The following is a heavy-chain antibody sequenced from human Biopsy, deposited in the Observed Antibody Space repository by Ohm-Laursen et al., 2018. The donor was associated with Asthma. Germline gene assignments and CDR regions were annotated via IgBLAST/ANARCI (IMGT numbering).Heavy chain of an antibody. CDR1: GGTFSNYA. CDR3: ASPTYCSGSSCINNYYYALDV. J-gene: IGHJ6*02. V-gene: IGHV1-69*01. CDR2: IIPMFGTT. Sequence: SSVKVSCKASGGTFSNYAISWVRQAPGQGLEWMGGIIPMFGTTNYAQKFQGRVTITADESTSTAYMELSSLRSDDTAVYYCASPTYCSGSSCINNYYYALDVWGQGTTVAVSS. D-gene: IGHD2-15*01.